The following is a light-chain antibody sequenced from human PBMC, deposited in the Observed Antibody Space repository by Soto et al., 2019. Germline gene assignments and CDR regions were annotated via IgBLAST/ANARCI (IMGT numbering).Light chain of an antibody. CDR1: QSVSTD. Sequence: EIVLTQSPATLSLSPGERATLSCRASQSVSTDLAWYQKKPGQAPRVLIYEVSKRATGIPARFSGSGSGTDFTLTISSLEPEDFALYSCKQRNNWPNTFGQGTKLEIK. CDR3: KQRNNWPNT. J-gene: IGKJ2*01. CDR2: EVS. V-gene: IGKV3-11*01.